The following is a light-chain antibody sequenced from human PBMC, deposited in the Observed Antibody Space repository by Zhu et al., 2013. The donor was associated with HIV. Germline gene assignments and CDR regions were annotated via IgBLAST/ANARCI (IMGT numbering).Light chain of an antibody. CDR3: QQYHRNST. J-gene: IGKJ1*01. CDR2: AAV. CDR1: QGIGNN. V-gene: IGKV1-17*01. Sequence: DIQMTQSPSSLSASVGDRVTITCRASQGIGNNLGWFQHKPGNAPKRLIYAAVALQSGVPSRFSGSGGGAEFALTISSLQPDDFATYYCQQYHRNSTFGQGTKVDVK.